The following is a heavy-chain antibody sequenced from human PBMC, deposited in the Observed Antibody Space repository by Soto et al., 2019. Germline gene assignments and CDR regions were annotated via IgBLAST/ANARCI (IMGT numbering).Heavy chain of an antibody. J-gene: IGHJ4*02. CDR3: AKGGRGSGSHYNSFGY. CDR2: IYSTGTT. V-gene: IGHV3-53*01. Sequence: EVQLVESGGGLIQPGGSLKLSCAASGFTVGNNYMSWVRQAPGKGLEWVSLIYSTGTTKYADSVKGRFTVSRDNAKNTLYLQMNSLRAADTAVYYCAKGGRGSGSHYNSFGYWGQGTLVTVSS. D-gene: IGHD3-10*01. CDR1: GFTVGNNY.